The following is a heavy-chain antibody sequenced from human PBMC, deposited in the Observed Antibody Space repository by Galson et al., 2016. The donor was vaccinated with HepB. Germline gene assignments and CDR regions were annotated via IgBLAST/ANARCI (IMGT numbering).Heavy chain of an antibody. V-gene: IGHV3-7*01. J-gene: IGHJ4*02. D-gene: IGHD3-3*01. Sequence: SLRLSCAASGFTFSRYWMSWVRQAPGKGLEWVANIKQDGSEKYYVDSVKGRFTISRDNAKNSLDLQMNSLRAEDTAVYYCASFFGLLPKFEYWGQGTLVTVSS. CDR1: GFTFSRYW. CDR2: IKQDGSEK. CDR3: ASFFGLLPKFEY.